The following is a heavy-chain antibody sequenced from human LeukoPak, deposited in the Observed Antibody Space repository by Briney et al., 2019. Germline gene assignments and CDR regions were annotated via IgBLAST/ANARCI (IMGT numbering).Heavy chain of an antibody. J-gene: IGHJ4*02. CDR2: IIPIFGTA. Sequence: GASVKVSCKASGGTFSSYAISWVRQAPGQGLEGMGGIIPIFGTANYAQKFQGRVTITSDESTSTAYMELSSLRSEDTAVYYCARVPYCSSTSCPRGSVFDYWGQGTLVTVSS. V-gene: IGHV1-69*13. CDR3: ARVPYCSSTSCPRGSVFDY. D-gene: IGHD2-2*01. CDR1: GGTFSSYA.